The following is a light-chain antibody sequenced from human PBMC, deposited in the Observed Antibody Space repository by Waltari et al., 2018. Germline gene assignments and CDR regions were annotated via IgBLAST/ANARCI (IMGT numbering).Light chain of an antibody. CDR2: AAT. V-gene: IGKV1-39*01. CDR3: QQSYTTSEIT. J-gene: IGKJ4*01. CDR1: QSITTF. Sequence: DIQMPQSPSSLSASVGDRVTITCRASQSITTFLNWYQQKPGKAPKLLIYAATNLQSGVPSRFSGSGSGTDFTLTISSLQPEDFATYYCQQSYTTSEITFGGGSRVEIK.